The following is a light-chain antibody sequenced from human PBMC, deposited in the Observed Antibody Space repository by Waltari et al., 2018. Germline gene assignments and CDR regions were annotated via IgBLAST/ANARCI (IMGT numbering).Light chain of an antibody. Sequence: DIQMTHSPSSLTAYVGDRVTITCRASQDIGDFLVWFQQRPGKAPKSLIYAASTLQGGVPSRFSGSGSGTDFTLTISSLQPEDSGTYYCQQYQDYPHTFGGGTRVEVK. CDR2: AAS. J-gene: IGKJ4*01. CDR3: QQYQDYPHT. V-gene: IGKV1-16*01. CDR1: QDIGDF.